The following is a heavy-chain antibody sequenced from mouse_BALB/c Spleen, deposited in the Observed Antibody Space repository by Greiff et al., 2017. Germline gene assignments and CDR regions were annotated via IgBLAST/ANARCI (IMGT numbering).Heavy chain of an antibody. CDR2: INPSSGYT. D-gene: IGHD1-1*01. CDR1: GYTFTSYT. CDR3: ARSTVVAGDY. Sequence: QVQLQQSAAELARPGASVKMSCKASGYTFTSYTMHWVKQRPGQGLEWIGYINPSSGYTEYNQKFKDKTTLTADKSSSTAYMQLSSLTSEDSAVYYCARSTVVAGDYWGQGTSVTVSS. J-gene: IGHJ4*01. V-gene: IGHV1-4*02.